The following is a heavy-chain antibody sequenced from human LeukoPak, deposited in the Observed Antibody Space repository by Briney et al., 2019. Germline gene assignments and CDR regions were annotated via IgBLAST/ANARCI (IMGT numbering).Heavy chain of an antibody. CDR1: GGTFSIYA. CDR3: AREPADYDILTEGVY. Sequence: SVTVSFKASGGTFSIYAISWVRQAPGQGLEWMGGIIPIFGTANYAQKFQGRVTITADESTSTAYMELSSLRSEDTAVYYCAREPADYDILTEGVYWGQGTLVTVSS. V-gene: IGHV1-69*01. J-gene: IGHJ4*02. D-gene: IGHD3-9*01. CDR2: IIPIFGTA.